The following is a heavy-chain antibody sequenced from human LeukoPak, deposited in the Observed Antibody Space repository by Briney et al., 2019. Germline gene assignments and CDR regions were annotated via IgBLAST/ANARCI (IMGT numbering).Heavy chain of an antibody. V-gene: IGHV4-59*01. CDR1: GGSISTYY. CDR3: ARYSGSPTWYLDY. Sequence: SETLSLTCTVSGGSISTYYWTWIRQPPGKGLEWIGHIYYSGSTKYNPSLESRVTISVDTSKNQFSLKVTYVTAADTALYYCARYSGSPTWYLDYWGQGTLVTVSS. CDR2: IYYSGST. D-gene: IGHD1-26*01. J-gene: IGHJ4*02.